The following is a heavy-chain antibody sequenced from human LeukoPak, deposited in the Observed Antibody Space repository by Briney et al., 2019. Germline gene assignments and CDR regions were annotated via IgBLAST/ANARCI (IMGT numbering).Heavy chain of an antibody. V-gene: IGHV1-24*01. J-gene: IGHJ5*02. CDR3: ATEVRGYTNWFDP. CDR2: FDPEDGET. CDR1: RYTLTELS. Sequence: ASVKVSCKVSRYTLTELSMHWVRQAPGKGLEWMGGFDPEDGETIYAQKFQGRVTMTEDTSTDTAYMELRSLRSEDTAVYYCATEVRGYTNWFDPWGQGTLVTVSS. D-gene: IGHD2-2*02.